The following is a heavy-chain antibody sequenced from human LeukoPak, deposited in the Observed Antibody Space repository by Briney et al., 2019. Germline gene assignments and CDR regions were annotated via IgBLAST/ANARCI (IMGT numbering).Heavy chain of an antibody. Sequence: GGPRGPSWAASGSTFGDSNMGWIPQPPGKGLGWVSYISSSGSTIYYADSVKGRFTISRDNAKNSLYLQMNSLRAEDTAVYYCAREGITGTLGAFDIWGQGTMVTVSS. V-gene: IGHV3-11*01. CDR1: GSTFGDSN. CDR3: AREGITGTLGAFDI. CDR2: ISSSGSTI. D-gene: IGHD1-20*01. J-gene: IGHJ3*02.